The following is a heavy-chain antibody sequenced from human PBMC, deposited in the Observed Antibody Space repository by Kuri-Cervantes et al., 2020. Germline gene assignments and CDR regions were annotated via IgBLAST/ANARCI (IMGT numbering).Heavy chain of an antibody. V-gene: IGHV5-51*01. CDR1: GYSFTSYW. CDR2: IYPGDSDT. Sequence: KVSCKGSGYSFTSYWIGWVRQMPGKGLEWMGIIYPGDSDTRYSPSFQGQVTIPADKSISTAYLQWSSLKASDTAMYYCARGDAGYSGYDRNNNWFDPWGQGTLVTVSS. CDR3: ARGDAGYSGYDRNNNWFDP. J-gene: IGHJ5*02. D-gene: IGHD5-12*01.